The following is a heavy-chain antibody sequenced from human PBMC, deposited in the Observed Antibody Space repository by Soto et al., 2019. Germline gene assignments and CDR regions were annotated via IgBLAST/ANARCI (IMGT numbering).Heavy chain of an antibody. Sequence: QVQLVQSGAEVKKPGASVKVSCKASGYSLTDYGISWVRQAPGQGLEWMGWISGYTGNTNYAQKLQGRVNMTTDTSTNTAYMELRSLRSDDTVVYYCARERDLWFDPLGQGTLVTVAS. CDR2: ISGYTGNT. V-gene: IGHV1-18*04. CDR3: ARERDLWFDP. J-gene: IGHJ5*02. CDR1: GYSLTDYG.